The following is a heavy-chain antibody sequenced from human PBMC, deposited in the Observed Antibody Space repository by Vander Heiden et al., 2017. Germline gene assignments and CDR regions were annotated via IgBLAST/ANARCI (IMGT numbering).Heavy chain of an antibody. D-gene: IGHD2-15*01. Sequence: EVQLVESGGGLVKPGGSLRLSCIASGFPFSTAWMSWVRQAPGKGLEWLGRISRKTDGETTDYAAPVKGRFTISRDDSKNTLSLQVNSLETEDTAVYYCTTGGGCGAAGCYSLIYWGQGTLVTVSS. CDR1: GFPFSTAW. J-gene: IGHJ4*02. CDR2: ISRKTDGETT. CDR3: TTGGGCGAAGCYSLIY. V-gene: IGHV3-15*01.